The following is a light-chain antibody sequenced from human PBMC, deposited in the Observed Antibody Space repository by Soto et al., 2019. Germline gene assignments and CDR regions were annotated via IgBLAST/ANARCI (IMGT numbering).Light chain of an antibody. J-gene: IGLJ1*01. CDR3: CLYAGSSTSV. Sequence: GRRITNSCTGTSRYVVIYNLVSWYQLHPGKVPKLIIYEDTKRPSGISSRFYGSESVITAFLTISGLQAEDEADYYCCLYAGSSTSVFGTGTKVTVL. CDR1: SRYVVIYNL. V-gene: IGLV2-23*01. CDR2: EDT.